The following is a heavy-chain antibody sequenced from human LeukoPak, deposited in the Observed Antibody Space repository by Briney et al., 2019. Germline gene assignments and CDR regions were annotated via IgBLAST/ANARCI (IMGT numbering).Heavy chain of an antibody. CDR1: GGTFSSYA. J-gene: IGHJ6*02. CDR2: IIPIFGTT. CDR3: ARVALDRGNSERDDGVGYGYYYYGMDV. V-gene: IGHV1-69*13. D-gene: IGHD4-23*01. Sequence: SVKVSCKASGGTFSSYAISWVRQAPGQGLEWMGGIIPIFGTTNYAQKYQGRVTITADESTSTAYMELSSLRSEDTAVYYCARVALDRGNSERDDGVGYGYYYYGMDVWGQGTTVTVSS.